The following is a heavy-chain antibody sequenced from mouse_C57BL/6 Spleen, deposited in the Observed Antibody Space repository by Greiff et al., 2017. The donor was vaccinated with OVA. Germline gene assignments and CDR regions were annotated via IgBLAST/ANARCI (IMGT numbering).Heavy chain of an antibody. CDR3: ARSYYGNYGGYAMDY. CDR1: GYTFTSYW. D-gene: IGHD2-1*01. V-gene: IGHV1-52*01. J-gene: IGHJ4*01. Sequence: QVQLQQPGAELVRPGSSVKLSCKASGYTFTSYWMHWVKQRPIQGLEWIGNIDPSDSETHYNQKFKDKATLTVDTSSSTAYMQLSSLTSEDSAVYYCARSYYGNYGGYAMDYWGQGTSVTVSS. CDR2: IDPSDSET.